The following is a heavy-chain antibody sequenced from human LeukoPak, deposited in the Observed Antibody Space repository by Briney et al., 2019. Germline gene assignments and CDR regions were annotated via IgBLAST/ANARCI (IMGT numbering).Heavy chain of an antibody. Sequence: SETLSLTCGVYGGSFSGYYWTWIRQPPGKGLEWIGEINHGGSTNYNPSLKSRVTISVDTSKNQFSLKLSSVTAADTAVYYCAREDGSYYLDAFDIWGQGTMVTVSS. CDR2: INHGGST. D-gene: IGHD1-26*01. CDR3: AREDGSYYLDAFDI. J-gene: IGHJ3*02. CDR1: GGSFSGYY. V-gene: IGHV4-34*01.